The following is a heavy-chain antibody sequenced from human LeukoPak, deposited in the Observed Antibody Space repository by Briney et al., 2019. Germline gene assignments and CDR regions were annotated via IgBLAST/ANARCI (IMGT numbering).Heavy chain of an antibody. CDR3: ARFMYYSDSGSYGMDV. D-gene: IGHD3-10*01. CDR1: GASISSYF. J-gene: IGHJ6*02. CDR2: IYYSGSP. V-gene: IGHV4-59*08. Sequence: KPSETLSLTCAVSGASISSYFWGWIRQPPGKGLEWIGYIYYSGSPNYSPSLKSRVTISVDTSKNQFSLKLSPVTAADTATYYCARFMYYSDSGSYGMDVWGQGTTVTVSS.